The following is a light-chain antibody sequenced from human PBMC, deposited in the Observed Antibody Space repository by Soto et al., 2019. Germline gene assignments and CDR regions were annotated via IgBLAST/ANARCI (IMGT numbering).Light chain of an antibody. CDR2: WAS. Sequence: DIVMTQSPDSLAVSLGERATINCKSTQSVLFTSNNNNYLAWYQQKPGQPPKLLIYWASTRESGVPDRFSGSGSGTDFTLTISSLQAEDVALYYCQQYYSIPWTFGQGTKVEIK. CDR1: QSVLFTSNNNNY. J-gene: IGKJ1*01. V-gene: IGKV4-1*01. CDR3: QQYYSIPWT.